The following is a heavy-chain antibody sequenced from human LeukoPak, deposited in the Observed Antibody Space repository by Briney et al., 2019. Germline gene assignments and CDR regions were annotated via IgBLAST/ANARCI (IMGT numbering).Heavy chain of an antibody. Sequence: GGSLRLSCVGSGFTFSNAWVGWVRLTPEKGLEWLGRVKSETDGGTIDHAAPVKGRFNISRDDSSNTVFLQMSSLKIDDTAVYYCTVDRLFFQFWGQGSLVTVSS. CDR2: VKSETDGGTI. J-gene: IGHJ4*02. V-gene: IGHV3-15*01. CDR3: TVDRLFFQF. CDR1: GFTFSNAW. D-gene: IGHD3-3*01.